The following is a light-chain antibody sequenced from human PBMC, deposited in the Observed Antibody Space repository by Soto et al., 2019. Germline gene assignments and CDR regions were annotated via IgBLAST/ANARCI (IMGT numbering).Light chain of an antibody. CDR1: SSDVGSYNL. J-gene: IGLJ3*02. Sequence: QSALTQPASVSGSPGQSITISCTGTSSDVGSYNLVSWYQQHPGKAPKLMIYEGSKRPSGVSNRFSGSKSGNTASLAISGLQSGDEADYYCASWEDSLNGWVIGGGTQLTVL. V-gene: IGLV2-14*02. CDR3: ASWEDSLNGWV. CDR2: EGS.